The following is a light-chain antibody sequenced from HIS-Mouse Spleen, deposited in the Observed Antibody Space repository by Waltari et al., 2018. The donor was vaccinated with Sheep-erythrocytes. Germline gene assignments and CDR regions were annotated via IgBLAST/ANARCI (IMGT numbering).Light chain of an antibody. CDR3: CSYAGSSTPWV. CDR2: EGS. J-gene: IGLJ3*02. CDR1: SSDVGSYNL. Sequence: QSALIQPPSVSGSPGQSVTIPCTGTSSDVGSYNLVSWYQQHPGKAPNLMIYEGSKRPSGVSNRFSGSKSGNTASLTISGLQAEDEADYYCCSYAGSSTPWVFGGGTKLTVL. V-gene: IGLV2-23*01.